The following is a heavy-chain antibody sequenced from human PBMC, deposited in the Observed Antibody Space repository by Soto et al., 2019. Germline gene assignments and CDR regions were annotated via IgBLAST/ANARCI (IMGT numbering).Heavy chain of an antibody. J-gene: IGHJ4*02. CDR1: GFTFSSYA. CDR3: ARRSSSWYFDY. Sequence: EVQLLESGGGLVQPGGSLRLSCAASGFTFSSYAMNWVRQAPGKGLEWVSVISGSDGSTYYADSVKGRFTISRDNSKNTLNLQMNSLRADDMAVYYCARRSSSWYFDYWGQGTLVTVSS. D-gene: IGHD6-13*01. CDR2: ISGSDGST. V-gene: IGHV3-23*01.